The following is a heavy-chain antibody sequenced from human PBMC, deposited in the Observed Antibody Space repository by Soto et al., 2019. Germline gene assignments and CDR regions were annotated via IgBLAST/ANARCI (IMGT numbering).Heavy chain of an antibody. CDR2: ISWNSGSI. CDR3: AKGRVRLRLGAFDY. J-gene: IGHJ4*02. Sequence: DVQLVESGGGLVQPGRSLRLSCAASGFTFDDYAMHWVRQAPGKGLEWVSGISWNSGSIGYADSVKGRFTISRDNAKNSLYLQMNSLRAEDTALYYCAKGRVRLRLGAFDYWGQGTLVTVSS. CDR1: GFTFDDYA. V-gene: IGHV3-9*01. D-gene: IGHD5-12*01.